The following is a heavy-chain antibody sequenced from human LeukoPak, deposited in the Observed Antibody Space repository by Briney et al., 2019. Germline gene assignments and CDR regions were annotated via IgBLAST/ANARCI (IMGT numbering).Heavy chain of an antibody. CDR1: GYTFTSYA. CDR2: IIPIFGTA. J-gene: IGHJ3*02. V-gene: IGHV1-69*13. CDR3: ARDAGIAAAGETFDI. D-gene: IGHD6-13*01. Sequence: SVKVSCKASGYTFTSYAISWVRQAPGQGLEWMGGIIPIFGTANYAQKFQGRVTITADESTSTAYMELSSLRSEDTAVYYCARDAGIAAAGETFDIWGQGTMVTVSS.